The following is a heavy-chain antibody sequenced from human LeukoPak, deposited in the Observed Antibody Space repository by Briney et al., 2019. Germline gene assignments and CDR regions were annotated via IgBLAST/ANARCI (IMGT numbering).Heavy chain of an antibody. CDR3: AKDIYSSSWYDFQH. J-gene: IGHJ1*01. CDR1: GFTLDDYA. D-gene: IGHD6-13*01. V-gene: IGHV3-43*02. Sequence: GGSLRLSCAASGFTLDDYAMHWVRQAPGKGLEWVSLISGDGGITNYADSVRGRFTVSRDNTKNSLYLQMNSLRTEDTAFYYCAKDIYSSSWYDFQHWGQGTLVTVSS. CDR2: ISGDGGIT.